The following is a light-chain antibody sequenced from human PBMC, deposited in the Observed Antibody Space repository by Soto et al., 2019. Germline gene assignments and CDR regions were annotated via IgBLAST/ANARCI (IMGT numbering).Light chain of an antibody. CDR1: SGSVSTTYH. CDR3: AMYIGSGIWV. V-gene: IGLV8-61*01. Sequence: QTVVTQEPSLSVAPGRTVTFTCGLSSGSVSTTYHPSWYQQNPGQAPRTLIYNTDNRSSGVPDRFSGSILGNTAALTITGDQADDEAHYYCAMYIGSGIWVFGGGTKLTVL. J-gene: IGLJ3*02. CDR2: NTD.